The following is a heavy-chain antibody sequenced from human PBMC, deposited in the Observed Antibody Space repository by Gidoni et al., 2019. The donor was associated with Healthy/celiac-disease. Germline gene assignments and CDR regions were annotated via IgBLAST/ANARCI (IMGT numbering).Heavy chain of an antibody. Sequence: QVQLVESGGGVVQPGRSLRLSCAPPGFTSRSYGMTWVRQAPGKGLVWVAVISYDGSNKYYADSVKGRFTISRDNSKNTLYLQMNSLRAEDTAVYYCAKADDFWSGYVSDYYYGMDVWGQGTTVTVSS. J-gene: IGHJ6*02. CDR3: AKADDFWSGYVSDYYYGMDV. CDR1: GFTSRSYG. D-gene: IGHD3-3*01. V-gene: IGHV3-30*18. CDR2: ISYDGSNK.